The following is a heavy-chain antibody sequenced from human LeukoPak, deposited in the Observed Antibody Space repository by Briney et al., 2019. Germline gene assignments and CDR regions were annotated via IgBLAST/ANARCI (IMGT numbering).Heavy chain of an antibody. V-gene: IGHV3-30*04. D-gene: IGHD5-18*01. Sequence: GGSLRLSCAASGFTFSSYAMHWVRQAPGKGLEWVAVISYDGSNKYYADSVKGRFTISRDNSKNTLYLQMNSLRAEDTAVYYCAKDRQIGYSYAVKGPLSDWGQGTLVTVSS. CDR3: AKDRQIGYSYAVKGPLSD. CDR2: ISYDGSNK. CDR1: GFTFSSYA. J-gene: IGHJ4*02.